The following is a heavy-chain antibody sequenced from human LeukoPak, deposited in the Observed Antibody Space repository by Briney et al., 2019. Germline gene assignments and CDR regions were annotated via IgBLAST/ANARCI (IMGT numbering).Heavy chain of an antibody. D-gene: IGHD5-18*01. V-gene: IGHV3-33*01. CDR1: GFTFSSYG. J-gene: IGHJ4*01. CDR3: ARETRYSSDY. Sequence: GRSLRLSCAASGFTFSSYGMHWVRQAPGKGLEWVAVIWYDGSNKYYADSVKGRFTISRDNAKNSLYLQMNSLRAEDTAVYYCARETRYSSDYWGHGTLVTVSS. CDR2: IWYDGSNK.